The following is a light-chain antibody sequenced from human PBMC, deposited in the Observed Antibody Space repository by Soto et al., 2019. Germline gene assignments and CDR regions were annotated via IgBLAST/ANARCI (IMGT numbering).Light chain of an antibody. V-gene: IGKV3-20*01. CDR2: GTS. CDR1: QSVRSNC. CDR3: QQYGRPPQT. Sequence: EIVLTQSPGTLSLSPGKRATLSCRASQSVRSNCLAWYQHKPGQAPRLLIYGTSSRATDIPDRFTGSGSGTDFTLTISRLEPEDFAVYSCQQYGRPPQTVGQGTKVEIK. J-gene: IGKJ1*01.